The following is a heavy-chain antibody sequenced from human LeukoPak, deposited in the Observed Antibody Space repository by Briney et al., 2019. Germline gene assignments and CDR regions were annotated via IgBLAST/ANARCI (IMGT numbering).Heavy chain of an antibody. CDR2: IIPIFGTA. Sequence: GSSVKVSCKASGGTFSSYAISWVRQAPGQGLEWMGGIIPIFGTANYAQKFQGRVTITADESTSTAYMELSSLRSEDTAVYYCARDEYYDFWSGYSLFDYWGQGTLVTVSS. CDR1: GGTFSSYA. J-gene: IGHJ4*02. CDR3: ARDEYYDFWSGYSLFDY. V-gene: IGHV1-69*01. D-gene: IGHD3-3*01.